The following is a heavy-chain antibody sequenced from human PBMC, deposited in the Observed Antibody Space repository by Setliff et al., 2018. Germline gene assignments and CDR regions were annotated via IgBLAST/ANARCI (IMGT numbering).Heavy chain of an antibody. D-gene: IGHD5-12*01. J-gene: IGHJ4*02. CDR3: ARGERRWLRFSLDY. CDR1: GGSFSGYY. Sequence: PSETLSLTCAVYGGSFSGYYWSWIRQPPGKGLEWIGEINHSGSTNYNPSLKSRVTISVDTSKNQFSLELTSVTAADTAVYYCARGERRWLRFSLDYWGQGTLVTVSS. CDR2: INHSGST. V-gene: IGHV4-34*01.